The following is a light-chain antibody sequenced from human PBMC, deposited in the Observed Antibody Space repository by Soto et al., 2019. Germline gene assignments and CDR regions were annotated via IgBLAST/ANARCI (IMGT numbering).Light chain of an antibody. V-gene: IGKV3-20*01. Sequence: EGVLTQSPGTLSLSPGERATLSCRASQSVSSSYLAWYQQKPGQAPRLLIYGASSRATGIPDRFSGSGSGTDFTLTISRLEPEDFAVYYCQQYGISPYTFGHGTKLEIK. CDR2: GAS. J-gene: IGKJ2*01. CDR3: QQYGISPYT. CDR1: QSVSSSY.